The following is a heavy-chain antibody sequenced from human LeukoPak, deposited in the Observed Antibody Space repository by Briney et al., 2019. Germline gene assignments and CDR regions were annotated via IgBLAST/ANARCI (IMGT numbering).Heavy chain of an antibody. J-gene: IGHJ4*02. V-gene: IGHV3-23*01. CDR2: IGGSDGRT. D-gene: IGHD4/OR15-4a*01. CDR3: ADPPNAGY. CDR1: GFTFSNFA. Sequence: GGSLRLPCAASGFTFSNFAMSWVRQAPGKGLEWVSSIGGSDGRTYYAESVQGRFTISRDNSKKTLFLQMNSLRVEDTAVYFCADPPNAGYWGRGALVTVSS.